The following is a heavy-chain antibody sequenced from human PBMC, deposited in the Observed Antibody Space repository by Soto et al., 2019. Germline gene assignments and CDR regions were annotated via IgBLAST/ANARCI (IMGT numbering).Heavy chain of an antibody. V-gene: IGHV1-58*01. D-gene: IGHD6-19*01. CDR2: IVVGSGNT. Sequence: GASVKVSCKASGFTFSSSALQWVRQARGQRLEWIGWIVVGSGNTNYAQKFQERVTITRDMSTSTAYMELNSLRAEDTAVYYCAKDDWTRGWPFDYWGQGTLVTVSS. CDR1: GFTFSSSA. J-gene: IGHJ4*02. CDR3: AKDDWTRGWPFDY.